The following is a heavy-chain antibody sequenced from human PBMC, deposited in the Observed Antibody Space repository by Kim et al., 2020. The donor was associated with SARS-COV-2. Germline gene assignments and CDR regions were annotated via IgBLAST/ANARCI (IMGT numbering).Heavy chain of an antibody. Sequence: GGSLRLSCAASGFTFSSYWMHWVRQAPGKGLLWVSRINSDGSSTRYADSVRGRFTISRDNAKNTLYLQMNSLRAEDTAVYYCAREGYSNSLLGHYDLDVWGQGTTVTVSS. CDR1: GFTFSSYW. CDR3: AREGYSNSLLGHYDLDV. D-gene: IGHD4-4*01. J-gene: IGHJ6*02. CDR2: INSDGSST. V-gene: IGHV3-74*01.